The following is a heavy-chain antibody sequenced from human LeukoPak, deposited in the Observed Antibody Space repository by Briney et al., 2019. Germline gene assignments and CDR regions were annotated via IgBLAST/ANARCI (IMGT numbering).Heavy chain of an antibody. V-gene: IGHV1-18*01. CDR1: GYTFTSYG. CDR3: ARDRSHMWYGELSPFDP. D-gene: IGHD3-10*01. J-gene: IGHJ5*02. Sequence: ASVEVSCKASGYTFTSYGISWVRQAPGQGLEWMGWISAYNGNTNYAQKLQGRVTMTTDTSTSTAYMELRSLRSDDTAVYYCARDRSHMWYGELSPFDPWGQGTLVTVSS. CDR2: ISAYNGNT.